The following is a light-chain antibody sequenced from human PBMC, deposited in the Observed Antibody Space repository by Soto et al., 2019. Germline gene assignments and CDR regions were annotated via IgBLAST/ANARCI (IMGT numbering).Light chain of an antibody. CDR2: GTS. CDR3: QQSYSTPPRYT. CDR1: QNVDRW. Sequence: IQMNQSPASISASVGDRVTITCRASQNVDRWLAWYQHKPGQVPKLLIWGTSTLENGVPSRFSGSGSGTDFTLTISSLQPEDFATYYCQQSYSTPPRYTFGQGTKVDNK. J-gene: IGKJ2*01. V-gene: IGKV1-39*01.